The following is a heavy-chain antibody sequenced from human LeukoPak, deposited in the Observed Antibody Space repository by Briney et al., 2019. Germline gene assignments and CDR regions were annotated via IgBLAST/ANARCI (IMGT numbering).Heavy chain of an antibody. Sequence: GGSLRLSCAASGFTFSSYAMSWVRQAPGKGLEWVSAISGSGGSTYYADSVKGRFTISRDNSKNTLYLQMNSLRAEDTAVYYCVKVMAAAGTYWFDPWGQGTLVTVSS. CDR1: GFTFSSYA. CDR2: ISGSGGST. D-gene: IGHD6-13*01. V-gene: IGHV3-23*01. CDR3: VKVMAAAGTYWFDP. J-gene: IGHJ5*02.